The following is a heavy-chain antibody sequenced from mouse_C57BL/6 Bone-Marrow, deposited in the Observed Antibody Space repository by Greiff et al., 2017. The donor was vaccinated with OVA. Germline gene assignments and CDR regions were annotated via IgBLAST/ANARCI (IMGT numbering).Heavy chain of an antibody. J-gene: IGHJ1*03. V-gene: IGHV5-4*03. D-gene: IGHD1-1*01. Sequence: DVKLVESGGGLVKPGGSLKLSCAASGFTFSSYAMSWVRQTPEKRLEWVATISDGGSYTYYPDNVKGRFTISRDNAKNNLYLQMSHLKSEDTAMYYCARDYYYGSSYWYFDVWGTGTTVTVSS. CDR3: ARDYYYGSSYWYFDV. CDR2: ISDGGSYT. CDR1: GFTFSSYA.